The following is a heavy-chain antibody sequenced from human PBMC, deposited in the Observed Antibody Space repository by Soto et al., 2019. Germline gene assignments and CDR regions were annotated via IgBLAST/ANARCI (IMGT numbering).Heavy chain of an antibody. CDR1: GGTFSSYA. CDR3: AREPTRTLWFGGGKTGAFDI. D-gene: IGHD3-10*01. CDR2: IIPIFGTA. V-gene: IGHV1-69*13. Sequence: ASVKVSCKASGGTFSSYAISWVRQAPGQGLEWMGGIIPIFGTANYAQKFQGRVTITADESTSTAYMELSSLRSEDTAVYYCAREPTRTLWFGGGKTGAFDIWGQGTMVTVSS. J-gene: IGHJ3*02.